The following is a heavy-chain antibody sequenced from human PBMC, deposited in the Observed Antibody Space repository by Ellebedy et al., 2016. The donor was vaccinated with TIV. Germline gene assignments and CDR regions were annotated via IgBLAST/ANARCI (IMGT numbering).Heavy chain of an antibody. CDR3: AKGEMVRGTQRCDY. CDR2: IRYDGNNK. J-gene: IGHJ4*02. V-gene: IGHV3-30*02. D-gene: IGHD3-10*01. CDR1: GFTFRSYG. Sequence: GGSLRLSCAASGFTFRSYGMHWVRQAPGKGLQWVTSIRYDGNNKDYADSVKGRFTISRDNSKNTLYLEMNSLRAEDTAVYYCAKGEMVRGTQRCDYWGQGTLVTVSS.